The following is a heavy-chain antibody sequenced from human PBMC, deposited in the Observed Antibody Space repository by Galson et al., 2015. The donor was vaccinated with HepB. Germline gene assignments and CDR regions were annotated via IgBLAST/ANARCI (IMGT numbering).Heavy chain of an antibody. V-gene: IGHV1-69*13. CDR1: GYTFNSYT. J-gene: IGHJ4*02. CDR3: AREEIAAFTNPVDY. D-gene: IGHD6-13*01. CDR2: ITPIFGTA. Sequence: SVKVSCKASGYTFNSYTISWVRQAPGQGLEWVGGITPIFGTANYAQKFQGRVTITADESTRTAYMGLSSLRSDDTAVYRCAREEIAAFTNPVDYWGQGTLVTVSS.